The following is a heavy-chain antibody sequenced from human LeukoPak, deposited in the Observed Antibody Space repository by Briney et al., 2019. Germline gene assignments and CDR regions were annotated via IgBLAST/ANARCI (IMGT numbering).Heavy chain of an antibody. J-gene: IGHJ4*02. CDR2: AYSNGYT. D-gene: IGHD2-2*01. CDR1: GGSMNTYY. CDR3: ARSPYCTSTSCYGAGTINY. V-gene: IGHV4-59*01. Sequence: SETLSLTCNVSGGSMNTYYWSWIRQPPGEALEWIGHAYSNGYTNYNPSLRSRVTMSVDTSKNQFSLKLSSVTAADTAVYYCARSPYCTSTSCYGAGTINYWGQGSLVIVSS.